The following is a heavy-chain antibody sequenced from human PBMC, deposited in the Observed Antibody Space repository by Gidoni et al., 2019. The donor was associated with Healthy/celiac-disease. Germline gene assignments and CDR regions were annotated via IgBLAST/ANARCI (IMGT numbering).Heavy chain of an antibody. D-gene: IGHD3-10*01. CDR1: GFTFTTSA. CDR2: ISGRGGST. CDR3: AKVLRTVVRGVIRARGGLFDY. Sequence: EVQLLESGGGLVRPGGSLGLSCAAYGFTFTTSAMGWVRPGPGKGCGWVSGISGRGGSTYYADSVKGRFTISRDNSKNTLYLQMNSLRAEGTAVYYCAKVLRTVVRGVIRARGGLFDYWGQGTLVTVSS. V-gene: IGHV3-23*01. J-gene: IGHJ4*02.